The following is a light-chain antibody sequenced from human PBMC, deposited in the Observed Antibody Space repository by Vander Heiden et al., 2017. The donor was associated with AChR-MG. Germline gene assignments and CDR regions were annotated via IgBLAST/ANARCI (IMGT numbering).Light chain of an antibody. Sequence: DIPMTNPPSSLSASVGDRVTLTCRASQSISTFFHWYQRKPGKAPKLLIYSASNLESGVPSRFTGSGSGTDFTLTITRLQPEDFATYYCHQSYSTPTFGQRTKVETK. CDR2: SAS. J-gene: IGKJ1*01. CDR1: QSISTF. V-gene: IGKV1-39*01. CDR3: HQSYSTPT.